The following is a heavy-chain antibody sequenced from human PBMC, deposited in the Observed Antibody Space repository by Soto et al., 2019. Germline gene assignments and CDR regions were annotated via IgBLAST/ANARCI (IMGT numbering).Heavy chain of an antibody. Sequence: EVQLLESGGGLVQPGGSLRLSCAASGFTFSSYAMTWVRQAPGKGLEWVSAISGSGGSTFYADSVKGRFTISRDNSKNTLYLQMNSLRAEDTAVYYCAKSPIYDSSGNREYWGQGTLVTVSS. CDR3: AKSPIYDSSGNREY. J-gene: IGHJ4*02. CDR2: ISGSGGST. D-gene: IGHD3-22*01. CDR1: GFTFSSYA. V-gene: IGHV3-23*01.